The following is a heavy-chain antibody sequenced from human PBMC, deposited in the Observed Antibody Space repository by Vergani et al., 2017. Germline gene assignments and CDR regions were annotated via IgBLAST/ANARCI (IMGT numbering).Heavy chain of an antibody. Sequence: QVQLVQSGAEVKKPGSSVKVSCKASGGTFSSYAISWVRQAPGQGLEWMGRIIPILGTANYAQKFQGRVTITADESTSTAYIELSSLRSEYTAVYYCASSLRGGSGVVRVYNKDYWGQGTLVTVSS. D-gene: IGHD3-3*01. V-gene: IGHV1-69*11. CDR2: IIPILGTA. CDR3: ASSLRGGSGVVRVYNKDY. J-gene: IGHJ4*02. CDR1: GGTFSSYA.